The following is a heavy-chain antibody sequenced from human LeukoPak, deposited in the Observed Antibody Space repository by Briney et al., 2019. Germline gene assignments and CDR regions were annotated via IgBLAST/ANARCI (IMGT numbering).Heavy chain of an antibody. J-gene: IGHJ4*02. D-gene: IGHD2-15*01. CDR3: VIGVGWQPDY. Sequence: SETLSLTCTVFGDSVTGYYLNWVRQPLGKGLEWIGHIYKIGTTNYNPSLKSRLTISADTSKNQFSLKLRSVTAADTAVYYCVIGVGWQPDYWGQGALVTVSS. V-gene: IGHV4-59*02. CDR2: IYKIGTT. CDR1: GDSVTGYY.